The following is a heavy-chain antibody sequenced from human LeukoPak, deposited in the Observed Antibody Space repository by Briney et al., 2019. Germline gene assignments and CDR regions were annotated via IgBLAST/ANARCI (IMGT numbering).Heavy chain of an antibody. J-gene: IGHJ4*02. CDR1: GFTFSSYG. CDR3: ARDSGSAAFDY. CDR2: IWYDGSNK. Sequence: GGSLRLSCAASGFTFSSYGMHWVRQAPGKGLEWVAVIWYDGSNKYYADSVKGRFTISRDNSKNTLYLEMNSLRAEETAVNYSARDSGSAAFDYWGQGTLVTVSS. V-gene: IGHV3-33*01. D-gene: IGHD3-10*01.